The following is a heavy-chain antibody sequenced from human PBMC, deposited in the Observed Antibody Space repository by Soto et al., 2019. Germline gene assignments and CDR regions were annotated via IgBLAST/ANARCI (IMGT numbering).Heavy chain of an antibody. D-gene: IGHD1-20*01. CDR3: ARLPITGTLRYYFDY. V-gene: IGHV3-23*01. CDR2: ISGSGGST. Sequence: GGSLRLSCAASGFTFSSYAMSWVRQAPGKGLEWVSAISGSGGSTYYADSVKGRFTISRDNSKNTLYLQMNSLRAEDTAVYYCARLPITGTLRYYFDYWGQGTLVTVSS. CDR1: GFTFSSYA. J-gene: IGHJ4*02.